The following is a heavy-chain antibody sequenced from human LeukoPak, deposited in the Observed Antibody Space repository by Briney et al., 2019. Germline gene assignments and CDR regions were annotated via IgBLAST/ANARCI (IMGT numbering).Heavy chain of an antibody. CDR3: ARVTYSYGYGDI. V-gene: IGHV1-2*02. D-gene: IGHD5-18*01. CDR2: INPNSGGT. J-gene: IGHJ3*02. Sequence: ASVKVSCKASGYTFTGYYMHWVRQAPGQGLEWMGWINPNSGGTNYAQKFQGRVTMTRDTSISTAYMELSRLRSDDTAVYYCARVTYSYGYGDIWGQGTMVTVSS. CDR1: GYTFTGYY.